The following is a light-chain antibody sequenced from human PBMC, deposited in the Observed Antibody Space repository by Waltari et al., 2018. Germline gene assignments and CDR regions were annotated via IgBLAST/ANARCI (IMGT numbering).Light chain of an antibody. CDR2: GVS. J-gene: IGLJ1*01. V-gene: IGLV2-14*01. Sequence: QSALTQPASVSGSPGQSITISCTGTSSDIGAYNYVSWYQQHPGKAPKVMIYGVSNRPSGVSNRFSGSKSGNPPSLTISGLQAEDEADYYCNSFTSRTTYVFGTGTKVTVL. CDR3: NSFTSRTTYV. CDR1: SSDIGAYNY.